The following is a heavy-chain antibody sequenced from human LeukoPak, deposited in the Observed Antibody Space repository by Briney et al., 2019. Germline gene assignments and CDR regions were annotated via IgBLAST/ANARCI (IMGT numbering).Heavy chain of an antibody. Sequence: SVKVSCKASGGTFSSYAISWVRQAPGQGLEWMGGIIPIFGTANYAQKFQGRVSITTDESTSTAYMELSSLRSEDTAVYYCARAGIRMNYDILTGYTWFDPWGQGTLVTVSS. D-gene: IGHD3-9*01. J-gene: IGHJ5*02. CDR1: GGTFSSYA. CDR3: ARAGIRMNYDILTGYTWFDP. V-gene: IGHV1-69*05. CDR2: IIPIFGTA.